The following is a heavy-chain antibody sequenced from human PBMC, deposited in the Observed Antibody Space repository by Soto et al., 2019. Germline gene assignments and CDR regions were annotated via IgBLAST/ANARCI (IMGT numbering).Heavy chain of an antibody. CDR3: ARDLGSGIDYYGMDV. Sequence: QAGGSLRLSCAASGFTFSSYGMHWVRQAPGKGLEWVAVIWYDGSNKYYADSVKGRFTISRDNSKNTLYLQMNSLRAEDTAVYYCARDLGSGIDYYGMDVWGQGTTVTVSS. CDR1: GFTFSSYG. V-gene: IGHV3-33*01. CDR2: IWYDGSNK. J-gene: IGHJ6*02. D-gene: IGHD3-10*01.